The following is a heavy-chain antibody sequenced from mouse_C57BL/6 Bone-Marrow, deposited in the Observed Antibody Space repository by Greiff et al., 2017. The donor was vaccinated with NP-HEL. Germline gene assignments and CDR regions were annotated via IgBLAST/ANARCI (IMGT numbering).Heavy chain of an antibody. CDR1: GFSLSTFGMG. D-gene: IGHD1-1*01. CDR2: IWWDDDK. J-gene: IGHJ4*01. V-gene: IGHV8-8*01. Sequence: QVTLKVSGPGILQPSQTLSLTCSFSGFSLSTFGMGVGWIRQPSGKGLEWLAHIWWDDDKYYNPALKSRLTISKDTSKNQVFLKSANVDTADTATYYCARTPCGSPYYAMDYWGQGTSVTVSS. CDR3: ARTPCGSPYYAMDY.